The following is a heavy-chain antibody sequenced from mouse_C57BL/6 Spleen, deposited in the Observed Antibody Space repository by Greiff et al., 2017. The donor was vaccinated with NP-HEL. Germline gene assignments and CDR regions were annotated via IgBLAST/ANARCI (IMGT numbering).Heavy chain of an antibody. J-gene: IGHJ4*01. D-gene: IGHD1-1*01. CDR1: GFSLTSYG. V-gene: IGHV2-6-1*01. CDR3: ARQSYYYGSSYSAMDY. CDR2: IWSDGST. Sequence: VKLMESGPGLVAPSQSLSITCTVSGFSLTSYGVHWVRQPPGKGLEWLVVIWSDGSTTYNSALKSRLSISKDNSKSQVFLKMNSLQTDDTAMYYCARQSYYYGSSYSAMDYWGQGTSVTVSS.